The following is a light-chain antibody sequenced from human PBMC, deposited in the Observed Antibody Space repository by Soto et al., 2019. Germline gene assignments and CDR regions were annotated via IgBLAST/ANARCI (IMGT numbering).Light chain of an antibody. J-gene: IGKJ1*01. CDR3: MQGLQTAWT. CDR1: QSLVHSDGIAY. Sequence: DVVMTQSPLSLPVTLGQPASISCRSNQSLVHSDGIAYFSWFQQRPGRSPRRLIYKVSNRASGVPDRFSGSGSGTDFTLKISRVEAEDVGFYYCMQGLQTAWTFGQGTKVDIK. CDR2: KVS. V-gene: IGKV2-30*02.